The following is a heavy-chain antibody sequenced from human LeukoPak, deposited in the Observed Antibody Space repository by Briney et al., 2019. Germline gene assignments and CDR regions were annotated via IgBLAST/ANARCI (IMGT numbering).Heavy chain of an antibody. D-gene: IGHD6-19*01. CDR2: ISSSGSTI. J-gene: IGHJ4*02. Sequence: GGSLRLSCAASGFTFSDYYMSWIRQAPGKGLECISYISSSGSTIYYADSVKGRFTISRDNAKNSLYVQMNSLRAEDTAVYYCARDPGSHNSSGWYDYWGQGTLVTVSS. V-gene: IGHV3-11*01. CDR1: GFTFSDYY. CDR3: ARDPGSHNSSGWYDY.